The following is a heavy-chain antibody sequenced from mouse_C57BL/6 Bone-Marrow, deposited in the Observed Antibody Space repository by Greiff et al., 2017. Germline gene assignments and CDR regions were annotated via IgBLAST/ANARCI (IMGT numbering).Heavy chain of an antibody. Sequence: VQLQRSPPVPLYPLASIRMSCMSTPVTFSDCYPTCVKQSHGKSLEWIGVINPYNGGTSYNQKFKGKATLTVDKSSSTDYMELNSLTSEDSAVYYNDRRGSGSYDPFAYGGQR. J-gene: IGHJ3*01. CDR3: DRRGSGSYDPFAY. D-gene: IGHD2-12*01. V-gene: IGHV1-19*01. CDR1: PVTFSDCY. CDR2: INPYNGGT.